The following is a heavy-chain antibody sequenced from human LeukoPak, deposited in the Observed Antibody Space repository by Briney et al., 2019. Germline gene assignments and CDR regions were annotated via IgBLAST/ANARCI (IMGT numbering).Heavy chain of an antibody. CDR3: ARVDGSSSCPDY. CDR2: IKQDGSET. CDR1: GFTFSSFW. V-gene: IGHV3-7*01. J-gene: IGHJ4*02. D-gene: IGHD6-13*01. Sequence: GGSLRLSCAASGFTFSSFWMSWVRQAPGKGLEWVANIKQDGSETYYVDSVKGRFTISRDNAKNLLYLEMNSLRAEDTALYYCARVDGSSSCPDYWGQGTLVTVSS.